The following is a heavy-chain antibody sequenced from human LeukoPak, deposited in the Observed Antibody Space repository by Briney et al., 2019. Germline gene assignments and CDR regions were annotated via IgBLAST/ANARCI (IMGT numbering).Heavy chain of an antibody. J-gene: IGHJ3*02. CDR1: GFTFSSYA. CDR3: ARTTNTSTYDVFDI. D-gene: IGHD5-24*01. V-gene: IGHV3-23*01. Sequence: PGGSLRLSCAAAGFTFSSYAMTWVRQAPGEGLEWVSSISGSSLDTYYTASVKGRFTITRDNSKNTLYLQMNSLRAEDTAVYYCARTTNTSTYDVFDIWGQGTMVTVSS. CDR2: ISGSSLDT.